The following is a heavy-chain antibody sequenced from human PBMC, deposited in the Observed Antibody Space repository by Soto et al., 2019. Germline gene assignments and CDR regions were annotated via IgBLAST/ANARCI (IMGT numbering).Heavy chain of an antibody. J-gene: IGHJ6*02. CDR1: GGSMRSYS. Sequence: QVELRESGPGLVKPSETVFLTCNVSGGSMRSYSWTWMRQSPGKGLEWLGNIFYSGNSNLNPSLRSRLNISVDTSKNKISLTLNFVTAADTAVYYCARDSMCCGMDFWGQGTTVTVSS. CDR2: IFYSGNS. V-gene: IGHV4-59*01. CDR3: ARDSMCCGMDF.